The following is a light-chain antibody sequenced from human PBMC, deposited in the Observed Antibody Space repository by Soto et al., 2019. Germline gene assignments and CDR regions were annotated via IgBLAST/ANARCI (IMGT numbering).Light chain of an antibody. CDR3: SAWDDSLNGPHVI. CDR2: SNN. J-gene: IGLJ2*01. V-gene: IGLV1-44*01. CDR1: RSNIGTNT. Sequence: QPVLTQPPSASGTPGQRVTISCSGSRSNIGTNTVNWYQQLPGTSPKLLIHSNNQRPSGVPDRFSGSKSGTSASLAISWLQSQDEADYYCSAWDDSLNGPHVIFGGGTKVTVL.